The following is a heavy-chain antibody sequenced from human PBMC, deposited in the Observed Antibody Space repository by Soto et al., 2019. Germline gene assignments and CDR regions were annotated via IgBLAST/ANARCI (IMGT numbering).Heavy chain of an antibody. CDR3: ARKSYFDGKFDP. J-gene: IGHJ5*02. V-gene: IGHV4-4*02. Sequence: PSETLSLTCAVSGGSISNNNWWSWVRQPPGKGLEWIGEIYYSGSTNYNPSLKSRVIISVDKSKNQFSLKVSSVTAADTAVYYCARKSYFDGKFDPWGQGALVTSPQ. CDR2: IYYSGST. CDR1: GGSISNNNW. D-gene: IGHD3-10*01.